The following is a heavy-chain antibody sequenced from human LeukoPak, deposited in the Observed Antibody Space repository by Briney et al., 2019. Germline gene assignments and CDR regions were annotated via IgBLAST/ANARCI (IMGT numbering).Heavy chain of an antibody. V-gene: IGHV3-64*01. CDR1: GFTFSSYA. J-gene: IGHJ6*04. D-gene: IGHD2-2*02. Sequence: PGGSLRLSCAASGFTFSSYAMHWVRQAPGKGLEYVSAISSNGGSTYYANSVKGRFTISRDNSKNTLYLQMGSLRAEDMAVYYCARSPLIYQLLYMDVWGKGTTVTVSS. CDR2: ISSNGGST. CDR3: ARSPLIYQLLYMDV.